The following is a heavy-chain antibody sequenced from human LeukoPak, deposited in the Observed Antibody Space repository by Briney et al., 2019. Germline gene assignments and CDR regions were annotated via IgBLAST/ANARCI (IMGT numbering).Heavy chain of an antibody. CDR3: ASQRPSGGGFDY. V-gene: IGHV3-33*01. D-gene: IGHD3-16*01. J-gene: IGHJ4*02. Sequence: GRSLRLSCAASGFTFSSYGMHWVRQAPGKGLEWVAVIWYDGSNKYYADSVKGRFTISRDNSKNTLYLQMNGLRAEDTAVYYCASQRPSGGGFDYWGQGTLVTVSS. CDR1: GFTFSSYG. CDR2: IWYDGSNK.